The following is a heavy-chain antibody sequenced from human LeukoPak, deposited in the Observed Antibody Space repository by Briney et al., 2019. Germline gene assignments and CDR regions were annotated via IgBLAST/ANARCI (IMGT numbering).Heavy chain of an antibody. CDR1: GYTLTELS. CDR3: ATCRDGYNCDLVY. D-gene: IGHD5-24*01. CDR2: FDPEGGKT. Sequence: ASVKVSFKVSGYTLTELSMHWVRQAPGKGLEWMGGFDPEGGKTIFTEEFQGRVTMTKDTSTDTAYMELSSLRSEDTAIYYCATCRDGYNCDLVYWGQGTLVTVSS. J-gene: IGHJ4*02. V-gene: IGHV1-24*01.